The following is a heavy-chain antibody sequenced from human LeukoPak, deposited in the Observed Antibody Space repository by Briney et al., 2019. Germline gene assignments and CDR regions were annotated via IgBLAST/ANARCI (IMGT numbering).Heavy chain of an antibody. Sequence: GGSLRLSCAVSGFTFDDYGMAWVRQGPGKGLQWVSGINWRGDEKGYADSVKGRLTITRENTNNYVYVEINSLRVDDTALYHCVRSQVAGGSIQDYLDFWGQGTLVSVSS. V-gene: IGHV3-20*01. CDR1: GFTFDDYG. D-gene: IGHD5-12*01. J-gene: IGHJ4*02. CDR2: INWRGDEK. CDR3: VRSQVAGGSIQDYLDF.